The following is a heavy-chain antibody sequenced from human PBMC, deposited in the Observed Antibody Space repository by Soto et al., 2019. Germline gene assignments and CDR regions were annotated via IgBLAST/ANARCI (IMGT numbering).Heavy chain of an antibody. Sequence: GASVKVSCKASGYTFTSYYMHWVRQAPGQGLEWMRIINPSGGSTSYAQKFQGRVTMTRDTSTSTVYMELSSLRSEDTAVYYCARVYYDFWSGYSPPHYWGQGTLVTVSS. CDR1: GYTFTSYY. V-gene: IGHV1-46*01. CDR3: ARVYYDFWSGYSPPHY. CDR2: INPSGGST. J-gene: IGHJ4*02. D-gene: IGHD3-3*01.